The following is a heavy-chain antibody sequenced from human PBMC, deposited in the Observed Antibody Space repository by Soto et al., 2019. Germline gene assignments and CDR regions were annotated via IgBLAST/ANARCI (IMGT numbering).Heavy chain of an antibody. Sequence: SETLSLTCAVSGGSFTSNNWWTWARQPPGQGLEWIGEIYRTGSTNYNPSLKSRVTISLDKSENQFSLKVTSLTAADTAVYYCASRDPGTSVDYWGQGTLVTVSS. CDR2: IYRTGST. CDR3: ASRDPGTSVDY. J-gene: IGHJ4*02. CDR1: GGSFTSNNW. D-gene: IGHD1-7*01. V-gene: IGHV4-4*02.